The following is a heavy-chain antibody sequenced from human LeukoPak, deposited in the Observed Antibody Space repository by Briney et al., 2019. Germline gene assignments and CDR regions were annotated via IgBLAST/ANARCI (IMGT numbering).Heavy chain of an antibody. CDR2: IKQDGSKK. Sequence: GGSLRLSCVASGFPFSSYWMTWVRQAPGKGLEWVANIKQDGSKKSYVDSVKGRFTISRDNSKNTLYLQMNSLRAEDTAVYYCARRSSLYYGSGRQVGYYFDYWGQGTLVTVSS. V-gene: IGHV3-7*01. J-gene: IGHJ4*02. CDR1: GFPFSSYW. D-gene: IGHD3-10*01. CDR3: ARRSSLYYGSGRQVGYYFDY.